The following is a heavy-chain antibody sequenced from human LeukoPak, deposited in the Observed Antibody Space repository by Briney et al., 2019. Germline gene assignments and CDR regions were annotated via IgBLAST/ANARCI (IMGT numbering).Heavy chain of an antibody. D-gene: IGHD1-1*01. CDR1: GVTFADHA. CDR3: ARDDYNTLGYNFHH. Sequence: GTSLRLSCVASGVTFADHAMHWVRRAPGQGLEWVTGINWNNDGIVYAASVKGRFTVSRDNAKNTLYLQMNGLRPEDTAFYYCARDDYNTLGYNFHHWGQGTLVTVSS. J-gene: IGHJ1*01. CDR2: INWNNDGI. V-gene: IGHV3-9*01.